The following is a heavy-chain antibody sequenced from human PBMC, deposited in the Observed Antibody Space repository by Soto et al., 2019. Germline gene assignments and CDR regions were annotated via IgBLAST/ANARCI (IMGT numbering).Heavy chain of an antibody. CDR2: IYYSGST. CDR1: GGSISSYY. V-gene: IGHV4-59*12. Sequence: SETLSLTCAVCGGSISSYYWSGIRQPPGEGLEWIGYIYYSGSTNYNPSLKSRVTISIDTSKNQFSLKLSSVTAADTAVYYCARCTTDYGDYYYYMDVWGKGTTVTVSS. J-gene: IGHJ6*03. D-gene: IGHD4-17*01. CDR3: ARCTTDYGDYYYYMDV.